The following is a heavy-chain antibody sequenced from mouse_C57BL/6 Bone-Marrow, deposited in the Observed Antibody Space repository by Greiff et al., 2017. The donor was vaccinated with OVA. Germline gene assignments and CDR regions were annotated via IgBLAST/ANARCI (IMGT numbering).Heavy chain of an antibody. CDR2: FDPNSGGT. J-gene: IGHJ3*01. Sequence: VQLQQPGAELVKPGAPVKLSCKAFGYTFTSYRMHWVKQRPGRGLGWIGRFDPNSGGTKYNEKFKSKATLTIDKPSSTAYMQLNSLTAEDSAVNFNASSRRLQRESWFAYWGQGTLGTVSA. D-gene: IGHD1-1*01. V-gene: IGHV1-72*01. CDR3: ASSRRLQRESWFAY. CDR1: GYTFTSYR.